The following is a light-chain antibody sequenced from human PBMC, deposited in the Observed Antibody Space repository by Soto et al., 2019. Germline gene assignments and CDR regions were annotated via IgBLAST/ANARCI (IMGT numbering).Light chain of an antibody. CDR2: EVI. CDR3: CSYTSSDTHLV. Sequence: QSALTQPASVSGSPGQSITISCTGSSSDIGGYNYVSWYQQHPGKAPKLMIYEVINRPSGVSSRFSGSKSGNTASLTISGLPAEDEADYYCCSYTSSDTHLVFGGGTKLTVL. V-gene: IGLV2-14*01. CDR1: SSDIGGYNY. J-gene: IGLJ3*02.